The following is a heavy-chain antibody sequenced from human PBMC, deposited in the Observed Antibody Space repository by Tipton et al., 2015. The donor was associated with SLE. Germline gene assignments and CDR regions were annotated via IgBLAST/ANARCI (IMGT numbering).Heavy chain of an antibody. Sequence: VQLVQSGGGLVQPGGSLRLSCAASGFTFSTYWMSWVRQAPGKGLEWVANIKGDGSGKYYVDSVKGRFTISRDNAKNSLYLQMNSLRAEDTAVYYCARGWAAAGEIFDYWGQGTLVTVSS. CDR1: GFTFSTYW. D-gene: IGHD6-13*01. CDR3: ARGWAAAGEIFDY. V-gene: IGHV3-7*01. J-gene: IGHJ4*02. CDR2: IKGDGSGK.